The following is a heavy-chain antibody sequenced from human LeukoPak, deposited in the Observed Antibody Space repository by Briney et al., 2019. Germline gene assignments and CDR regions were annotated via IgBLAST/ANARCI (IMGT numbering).Heavy chain of an antibody. Sequence: PGGSLRLSCATSGFTFSSYSMHWVRQAPGKGPQWVSHIRSDGSTSYCADSVRGRFTIPRDNSKNTVYLQMNSLRPEDTAVYYCVKDRGAYDLDSWGQGTLVTVSS. V-gene: IGHV3-30*02. CDR2: IRSDGSTS. CDR1: GFTFSSYS. CDR3: VKDRGAYDLDS. D-gene: IGHD4-17*01. J-gene: IGHJ4*02.